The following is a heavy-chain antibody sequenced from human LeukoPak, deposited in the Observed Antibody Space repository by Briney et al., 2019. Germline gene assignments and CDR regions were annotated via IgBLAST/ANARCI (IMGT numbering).Heavy chain of an antibody. V-gene: IGHV1-24*01. CDR3: ATGVFCPTTTCPGYQHYYYFMDV. J-gene: IGHJ6*03. Sequence: ASVKVSCKVSGFTLADLYMHWVRQAPGKGLEWVGGFNRKNGDTIYAQRFRGRVTLTEDTSTGTAYMDLSSLSADDTAVYYCATGVFCPTTTCPGYQHYYYFMDVWGKGTTVTVSS. CDR2: FNRKNGDT. D-gene: IGHD2-2*01. CDR1: GFTLADLY.